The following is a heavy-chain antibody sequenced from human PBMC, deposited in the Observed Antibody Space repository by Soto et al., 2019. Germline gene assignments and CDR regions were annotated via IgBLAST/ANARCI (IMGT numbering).Heavy chain of an antibody. J-gene: IGHJ6*02. CDR2: IYYSGST. V-gene: IGHV4-31*03. D-gene: IGHD6-6*01. Sequence: SETLSLTCTVSGGSISSGGYYWSWIRQHPGKGLEWIGYIYYSGSTYYNPSLKSRVTISVDTSKNQFSLKLSSVTAADTAVYYCARGATLARSSSIRYYYGMDVWGQGTTVTVSS. CDR3: ARGATLARSSSIRYYYGMDV. CDR1: GGSISSGGYY.